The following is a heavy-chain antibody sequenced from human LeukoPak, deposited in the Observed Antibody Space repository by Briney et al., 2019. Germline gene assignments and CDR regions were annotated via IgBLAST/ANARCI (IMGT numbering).Heavy chain of an antibody. J-gene: IGHJ6*03. CDR1: GYTFTSYY. D-gene: IGHD2-15*01. CDR2: INPSGGST. Sequence: ASVKVSCKASGYTFTSYYMHWVRQAPGQGLEWMGIINPSGGSTSYAQKFQGRVTMTRDTSISTAYMELSRLRSDDTAVYYCANLFGYCSGGSCPYYMDVWGKGTTVTVSS. CDR3: ANLFGYCSGGSCPYYMDV. V-gene: IGHV1-46*01.